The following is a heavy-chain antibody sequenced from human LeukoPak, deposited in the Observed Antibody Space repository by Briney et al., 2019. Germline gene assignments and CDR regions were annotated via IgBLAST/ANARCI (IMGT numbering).Heavy chain of an antibody. V-gene: IGHV1-69*05. CDR3: AGRYCDGGSRYPFHY. J-gene: IGHJ4*02. D-gene: IGHD2-15*01. Sequence: GASVKVSCKASRCTFSSYAISWVRQAPGQGLEWMGRIIPIFGTTNYAQKFQGRVTITTDESTSTAYMELTSLRSEDTAVYYCAGRYCDGGSRYPFHYWGQGTPVTVSS. CDR1: RCTFSSYA. CDR2: IIPIFGTT.